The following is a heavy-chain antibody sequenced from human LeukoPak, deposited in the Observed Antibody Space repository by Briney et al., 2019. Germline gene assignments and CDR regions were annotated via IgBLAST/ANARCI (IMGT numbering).Heavy chain of an antibody. D-gene: IGHD2-2*01. CDR3: ARDSCSSKTCLDY. CDR1: GFIFSSFG. V-gene: IGHV3-33*01. CDR2: IQSDGSYK. J-gene: IGHJ4*02. Sequence: PGGSLRLSCAASGFIFSSFGMHWVRQAPGKGLEWVAAIQSDGSYKYFADSVKGRITISRVQSKSTMYLQMDTLRAEDTAVYYCARDSCSSKTCLDYWGQGTLVTVSS.